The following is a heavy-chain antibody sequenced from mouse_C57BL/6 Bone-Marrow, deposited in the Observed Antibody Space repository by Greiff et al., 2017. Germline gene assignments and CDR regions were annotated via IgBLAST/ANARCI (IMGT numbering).Heavy chain of an antibody. Sequence: EVHLVESGGGLVKPGGSLKLSCAASGFTFSSYTMSWVRQTPEKRLQWVAAISGGGGNTYYPDSVKGRFTISRDNDKNILYLQMSSLRSEDTALYYCSIQVTTVLATKYFDVGGTGTTVTVSS. V-gene: IGHV5-9*01. D-gene: IGHD1-1*01. J-gene: IGHJ1*03. CDR2: ISGGGGNT. CDR3: SIQVTTVLATKYFDV. CDR1: GFTFSSYT.